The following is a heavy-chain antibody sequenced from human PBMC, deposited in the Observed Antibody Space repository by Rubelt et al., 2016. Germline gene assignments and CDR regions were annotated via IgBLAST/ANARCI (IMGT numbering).Heavy chain of an antibody. V-gene: IGHV3-33*01. D-gene: IGHD4-17*01. Sequence: GGGVVQPGRSLRLSCAASGFTFSSYGMHWVRQAPGKGLEWVAVIWYDGSNKYYADSVKGRFTISRDNSKNTLYLQMNSLRAEDTAVYYCARPRSPFYGEPFDYWGQGTLVTVSS. J-gene: IGHJ4*02. CDR2: IWYDGSNK. CDR1: GFTFSSYG. CDR3: ARPRSPFYGEPFDY.